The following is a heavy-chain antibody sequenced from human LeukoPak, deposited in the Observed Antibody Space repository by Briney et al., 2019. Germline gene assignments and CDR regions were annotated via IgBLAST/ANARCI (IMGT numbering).Heavy chain of an antibody. Sequence: ASVKVSCKASGYTFTSYDINWVRQATGQGLEWMGWMNPNSGNTGYAQKFQGRVTMTRNTSISTAYMELSSLRSEDTAVYYCARGVSGYDPTYYYYYYMDVWGKGTTVTISS. CDR3: ARGVSGYDPTYYYYYYMDV. J-gene: IGHJ6*03. D-gene: IGHD5-12*01. CDR1: GYTFTSYD. CDR2: MNPNSGNT. V-gene: IGHV1-8*01.